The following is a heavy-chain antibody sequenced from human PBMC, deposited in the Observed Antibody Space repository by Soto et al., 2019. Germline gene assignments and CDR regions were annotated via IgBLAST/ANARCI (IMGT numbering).Heavy chain of an antibody. CDR1: GFTFSSYS. Sequence: PGGSLRLSCAASGFTFSSYSMNWVRQAPGKGLEWVSYISSSSSTIYYADSVKGRFTISRDNAKNSLYLQMNSLRDEDTAVYYCARERAVGIAVALNWFDPWGQGTLVTVS. CDR2: ISSSSSTI. CDR3: ARERAVGIAVALNWFDP. V-gene: IGHV3-48*02. J-gene: IGHJ5*02. D-gene: IGHD6-19*01.